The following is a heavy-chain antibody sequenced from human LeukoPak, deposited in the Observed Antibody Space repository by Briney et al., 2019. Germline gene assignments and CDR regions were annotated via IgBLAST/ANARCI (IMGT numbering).Heavy chain of an antibody. CDR2: ISSRYSNK. CDR1: GFTFSNYY. J-gene: IGHJ3*02. CDR3: AREGWDLNALDI. D-gene: IGHD1-26*01. V-gene: IGHV3-11*04. Sequence: GGSLTLSCAASGFTFSNYYMSWIRQAPGKGLVWVSYISSRYSNKYYADSVKGRFTISRDNAKNSLYLQMSSLRAEDTAIYYCAREGWDLNALDIWGQGTMVTVSP.